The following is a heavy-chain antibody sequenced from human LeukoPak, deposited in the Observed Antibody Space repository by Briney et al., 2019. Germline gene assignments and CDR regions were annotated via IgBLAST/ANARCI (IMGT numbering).Heavy chain of an antibody. V-gene: IGHV3-48*02. CDR2: ISSSSGSI. J-gene: IGHJ5*02. Sequence: GGSLRLSCAAPGFSFSSYSMNWVRQAPGKGLEWVSYISSSSGSIYYADSVKGRFTISRDNAKNSLYLQMNSLRDEDTAVYFCARTRSSSDWWFDPWGQGTRVTISS. CDR1: GFSFSSYS. D-gene: IGHD6-6*01. CDR3: ARTRSSSDWWFDP.